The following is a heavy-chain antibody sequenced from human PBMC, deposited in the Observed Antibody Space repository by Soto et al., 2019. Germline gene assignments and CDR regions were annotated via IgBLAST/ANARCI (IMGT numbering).Heavy chain of an antibody. CDR3: ASIDSSGWYDYYYYGMDV. Sequence: SETLSLTCTVSGGSISSSSYYWGWIRQPPGKGLEWIGSIYYSGSTYYNPSLKSRVTISVDTSKNQFSLKLSSVTAADTAVYYCASIDSSGWYDYYYYGMDVWGQGTTVTVSS. V-gene: IGHV4-39*01. J-gene: IGHJ6*02. CDR1: GGSISSSSYY. D-gene: IGHD6-19*01. CDR2: IYYSGST.